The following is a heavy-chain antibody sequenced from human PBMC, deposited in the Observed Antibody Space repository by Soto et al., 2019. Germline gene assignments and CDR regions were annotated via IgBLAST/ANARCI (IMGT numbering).Heavy chain of an antibody. V-gene: IGHV3-30-3*01. J-gene: IGHJ4*02. D-gene: IGHD6-19*01. CDR2: TSYDGSSR. CDR3: ARPGKWLQSHVDY. Sequence: QVQLVESGGGVVQPGRSLRLSCAASGFTFSSYAMHWVRQAPGKGLEWVAVTSYDGSSRYYADSVKGRFTISRDNSKNTLFLQMNSLRPDDTAVYYCARPGKWLQSHVDYWGPGTLVTVS. CDR1: GFTFSSYA.